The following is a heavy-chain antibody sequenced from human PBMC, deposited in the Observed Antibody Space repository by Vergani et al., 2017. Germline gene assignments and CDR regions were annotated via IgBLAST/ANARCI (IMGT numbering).Heavy chain of an antibody. Sequence: EVQLVQSGAEVKKPGESLKISCKGSGYSFTRYWIGWVRQMPGKGLEWMGIIYPGDSDTRYSPSFQGQVTISADKSISTAYLQWSSLKASDTAMYYCASSDYYDSSGYYYGDAFDIWGQGTMVTVSS. CDR1: GYSFTRYW. V-gene: IGHV5-51*01. CDR2: IYPGDSDT. J-gene: IGHJ3*02. CDR3: ASSDYYDSSGYYYGDAFDI. D-gene: IGHD3-22*01.